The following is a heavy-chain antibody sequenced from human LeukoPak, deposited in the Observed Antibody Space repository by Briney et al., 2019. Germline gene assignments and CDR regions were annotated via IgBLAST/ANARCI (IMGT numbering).Heavy chain of an antibody. V-gene: IGHV4-39*07. CDR2: IYYSGST. CDR1: GGSISSSSYY. CDR3: ARSSGGYDILTGYYFSYFDY. Sequence: SETLSLTCTVSGGSISSSSYYWGWIRQPPGKGLEWIGSIYYSGSTYYNPSLKSRVTISVDTSKNQFSLKLSSVTAADTAVYYCARSSGGYDILTGYYFSYFDYWGQGTLVTVSS. J-gene: IGHJ4*02. D-gene: IGHD3-9*01.